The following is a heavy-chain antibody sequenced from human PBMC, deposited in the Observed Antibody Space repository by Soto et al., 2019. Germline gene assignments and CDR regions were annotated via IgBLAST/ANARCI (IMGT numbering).Heavy chain of an antibody. D-gene: IGHD3-3*01. CDR2: IYYSGST. CDR1: GGSISSGGYS. Sequence: SETLSLTCAVSGGSISSGGYSWSWIRQPPGKGLEWIGYIYYSGSTNYNPSLKSRVTISVDTSKNQFSLKLSSVTAADTAVYYCARDLDDRWFDPWGQGTLVTVSS. CDR3: ARDLDDRWFDP. J-gene: IGHJ5*02. V-gene: IGHV4-61*08.